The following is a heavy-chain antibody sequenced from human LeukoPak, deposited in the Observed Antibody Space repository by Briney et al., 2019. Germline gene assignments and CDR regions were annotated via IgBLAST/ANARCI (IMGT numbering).Heavy chain of an antibody. CDR1: GFSFSTRE. CDR2: IISSGSTI. Sequence: PGGSLRLSCEASGFSFSTREMNWVRQAPGKGPEWVSYIISSGSTIYYADSVQGRFTTSRDNAKNLLFLQMNSLRPEDTGAYYCARIDRDFYYMDVWGKGATVTVSS. V-gene: IGHV3-48*03. D-gene: IGHD3-22*01. CDR3: ARIDRDFYYMDV. J-gene: IGHJ6*03.